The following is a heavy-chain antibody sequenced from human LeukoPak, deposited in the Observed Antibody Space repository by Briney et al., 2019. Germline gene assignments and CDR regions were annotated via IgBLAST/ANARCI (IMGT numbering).Heavy chain of an antibody. CDR3: ARVAVAGPTGWFDS. CDR1: GFALRSYT. CDR2: ISSTSAYI. V-gene: IGHV3-21*01. J-gene: IGHJ5*01. D-gene: IGHD6-19*01. Sequence: GALRLSCAASGFALRSYTVTWVRQAPGKGLEWVSSISSTSAYIYYAESVKGRFSISRDNVDNVVHLQMSSLRNEDTAFYYCARVAVAGPTGWFDSWGQGTLVTVSS.